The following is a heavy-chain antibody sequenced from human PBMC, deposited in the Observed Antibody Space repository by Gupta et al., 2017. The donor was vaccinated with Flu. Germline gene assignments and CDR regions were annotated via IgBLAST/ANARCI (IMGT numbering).Heavy chain of an antibody. D-gene: IGHD4-17*01. J-gene: IGHJ4*02. CDR2: VYYVGTT. V-gene: IGHV4-39*01. Sequence: QLQLQESGPGLVRPSETLSLTCSVSGGSIVSSDHYWSWIRQSPGKGLEYIGSVYYVGTTYYNGFLAGRVTISIDTSKNQFSLKLFSVTAADTALYYCARSGDYFDSWGQGALVTVSS. CDR1: GGSIVSSDHY. CDR3: ARSGDYFDS.